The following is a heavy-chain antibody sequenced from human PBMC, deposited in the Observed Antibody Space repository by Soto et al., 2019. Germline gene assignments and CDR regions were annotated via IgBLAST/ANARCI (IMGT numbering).Heavy chain of an antibody. CDR3: ARQVSSSWTYYYYYGMDV. J-gene: IGHJ6*02. D-gene: IGHD6-13*01. V-gene: IGHV5-10-1*01. CDR1: GYSFTSYW. Sequence: PGESLKISCKGSGYSFTSYWISWVRQMPGKGLEWMGRIDPSDSYTNYSPSFQGHVTISADKSISTAYLQWSSLKASDTAMYYCARQVSSSWTYYYYYGMDVWGQGTTVTVSS. CDR2: IDPSDSYT.